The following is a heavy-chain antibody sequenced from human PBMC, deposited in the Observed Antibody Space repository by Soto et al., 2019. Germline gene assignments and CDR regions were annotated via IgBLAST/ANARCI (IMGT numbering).Heavy chain of an antibody. CDR2: ISAYNGNT. CDR3: ARVSPSSRAAEP. CDR1: GYTFTSYG. V-gene: IGHV1-18*01. J-gene: IGHJ4*02. D-gene: IGHD6-13*01. Sequence: ASVKVSCKACGYTFTSYGISWVRQAPGQGLEWMGWISAYNGNTNYAQSLQGRVTMTTDTSTTTAYMELRSLKSDDTAVYYCARVSPSSRAAEPWGQGTLVTVSS.